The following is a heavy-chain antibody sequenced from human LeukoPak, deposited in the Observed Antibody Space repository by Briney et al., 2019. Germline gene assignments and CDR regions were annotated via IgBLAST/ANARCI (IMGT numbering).Heavy chain of an antibody. V-gene: IGHV4-34*01. Sequence: SETLSLTCAVYGGSFSGYYWSWIRQPPGKGLEWIGEINHSGSTNYNPSLKSRVTISVDTSKSQFSLKLSSVTAADTAVYYCARGLGVVVPAALNYGMDVWGQGTTVTVSS. J-gene: IGHJ6*02. CDR1: GGSFSGYY. D-gene: IGHD2-2*01. CDR2: INHSGST. CDR3: ARGLGVVVPAALNYGMDV.